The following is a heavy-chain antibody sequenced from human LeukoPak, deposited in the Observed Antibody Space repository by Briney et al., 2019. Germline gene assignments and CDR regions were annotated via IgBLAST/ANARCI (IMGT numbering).Heavy chain of an antibody. J-gene: IGHJ3*02. CDR1: RFTFDDYT. D-gene: IGHD7-27*01. CDR2: ITWNSDSV. Sequence: PGGSLRLSCAASRFTFDDYTMHWVRQAPGKGLEWVSGITWNSDSVDYADSVKGRFTISRDNAKNSLYLQMNSLRAEDMALYYCAKGNWGFAFDIWGQGTMVTVSS. V-gene: IGHV3-9*03. CDR3: AKGNWGFAFDI.